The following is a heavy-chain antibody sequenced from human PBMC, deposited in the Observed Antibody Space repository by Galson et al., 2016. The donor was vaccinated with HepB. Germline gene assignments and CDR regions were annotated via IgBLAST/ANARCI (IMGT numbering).Heavy chain of an antibody. CDR3: ARALRDFWGSYYTRGFDS. CDR1: IDYFDSSSFN. CDR2: IHSAGDS. V-gene: IGHV4-39*07. J-gene: IGHJ5*01. Sequence: SETLSLTCTVSIDYFDSSSFNWVWVRQSPGKSLEWIGTIHSAGDSNFNPSLGNRATLSMDKFTKQFSLRLAAVTAADTAVYYCARALRDFWGSYYTRGFDSWGQGMLVTVSP. D-gene: IGHD3-10*02.